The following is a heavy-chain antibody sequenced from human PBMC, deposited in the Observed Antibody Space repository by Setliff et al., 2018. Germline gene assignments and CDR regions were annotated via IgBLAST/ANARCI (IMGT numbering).Heavy chain of an antibody. CDR2: IYYSGST. V-gene: IGHV4-39*07. CDR1: GGSISSSSYY. CDR3: ARQAISGSDAFDI. J-gene: IGHJ3*02. Sequence: SETLSLTCTVSGGSISSSSYYWGWIRQPPGKGLEWIGSIYYSGSTYYNPSLKSRVTISVDTSKNQFSLKLSSVTAADTAMYYCARQAISGSDAFDIWGQGTLVTVSS. D-gene: IGHD3-3*01.